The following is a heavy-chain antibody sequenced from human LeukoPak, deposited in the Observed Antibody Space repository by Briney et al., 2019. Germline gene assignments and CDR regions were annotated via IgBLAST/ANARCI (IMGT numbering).Heavy chain of an antibody. J-gene: IGHJ3*02. CDR1: GFTFGSYA. CDR3: AKAGGDYEDGDAFDI. D-gene: IGHD4-17*01. V-gene: IGHV3-23*01. Sequence: GGSLRLSCAASGFTFGSYAMSWVRQAPGKGLEWVSAISGSGGSTYYADSVKGRFTISRDNSKNTLYLQMNSLRAEDTAVYYCAKAGGDYEDGDAFDIWGQGTMVTVSS. CDR2: ISGSGGST.